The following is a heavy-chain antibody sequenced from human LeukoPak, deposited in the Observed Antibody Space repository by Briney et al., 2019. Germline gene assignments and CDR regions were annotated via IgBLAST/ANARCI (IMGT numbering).Heavy chain of an antibody. V-gene: IGHV4-59*12. Sequence: SETLSLTCTVSRGSISGYYWSWIRQPPEKGLEWIGYIYYSGSTTYNPSLKSRVDISIDTSKNQFSLKLTSVTAADTAVYYCARSWTLWGYFHYWGHGILVTVSS. D-gene: IGHD3-10*01. CDR3: ARSWTLWGYFHY. J-gene: IGHJ4*01. CDR2: IYYSGST. CDR1: RGSISGYY.